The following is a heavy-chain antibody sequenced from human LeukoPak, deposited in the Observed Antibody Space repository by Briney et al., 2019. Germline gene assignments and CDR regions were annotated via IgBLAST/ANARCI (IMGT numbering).Heavy chain of an antibody. CDR2: IWYDGSNN. Sequence: GGSLRLSCAASGFTFSSYGMHWVRQAPGKGLEWVAVIWYDGSNNYYADSVKGRFTISRDNSKNTLYLQMNSLRAEDTAVYYCARGARYNWNDQGFDYWGQGTLVTVSS. J-gene: IGHJ4*02. CDR3: ARGARYNWNDQGFDY. D-gene: IGHD1-1*01. CDR1: GFTFSSYG. V-gene: IGHV3-33*01.